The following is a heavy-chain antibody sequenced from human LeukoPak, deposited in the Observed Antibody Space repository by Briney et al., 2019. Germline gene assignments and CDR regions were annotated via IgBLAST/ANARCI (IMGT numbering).Heavy chain of an antibody. D-gene: IGHD6-13*01. CDR3: ATGAAEGEQQQT. J-gene: IGHJ3*01. V-gene: IGHV1-24*01. CDR2: FDPEDGET. CDR1: GYTLTELS. Sequence: ASVKVSCKVSGYTLTELSMHWVRQAPGKGLEWMGGFDPEDGETIYAQKFQGRVTMTEDTSTDTAYMELSSLRSEDTAVYYCATGAAEGEQQQTWGQGTMVTVSS.